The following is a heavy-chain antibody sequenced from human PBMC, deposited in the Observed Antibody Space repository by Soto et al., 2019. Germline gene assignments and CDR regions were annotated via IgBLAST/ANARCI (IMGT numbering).Heavy chain of an antibody. J-gene: IGHJ5*02. CDR3: AKFYGGNSAHTYTIDP. CDR2: ISSSGGST. D-gene: IGHD2-21*02. V-gene: IGHV3-23*01. CDR1: GFTFSTYA. Sequence: EVQLLESGGGLVQPGGSLRLSCAAAGFTFSTYAMSCVCQAPGKGLDWVSTISSSGGSTHYADSVKGRFTISRDNSKNTLYLQMNSLRAEDTAVYYCAKFYGGNSAHTYTIDPWGQGTLVTVSS.